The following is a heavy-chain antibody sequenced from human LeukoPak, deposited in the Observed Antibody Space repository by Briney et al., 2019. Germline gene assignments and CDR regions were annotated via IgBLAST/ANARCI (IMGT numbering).Heavy chain of an antibody. CDR1: GYTFTGYY. J-gene: IGHJ5*02. CDR3: AREGGGDSSGYYSYNWFDP. D-gene: IGHD3-22*01. CDR2: INPNSGGT. Sequence: ASVKVSCKASGYTFTGYYMHWVRQAPGQGLEWMGWINPNSGGTSYAQKFQGRVTMTRDTSISTAYMELSRLRSDDTAVYYCAREGGGDSSGYYSYNWFDPWGQGTLVTVSS. V-gene: IGHV1-2*02.